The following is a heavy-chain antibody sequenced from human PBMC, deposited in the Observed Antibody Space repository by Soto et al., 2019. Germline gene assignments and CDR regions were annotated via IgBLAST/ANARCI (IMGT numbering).Heavy chain of an antibody. CDR1: GVSISDTSYY. CDR3: ARQGSY. CDR2: IYFNGKT. V-gene: IGHV4-39*01. Sequence: QLQLQESGPGLVKPSETLSLTCNVSGVSISDTSYYWGWLRQPPGKGLEWIGTIYFNGKTFYNPSLQSRLTISVDKSKNQISPRLTSVTAADTAVYYCARQGSYWGQGTLVAVSS. J-gene: IGHJ4*02.